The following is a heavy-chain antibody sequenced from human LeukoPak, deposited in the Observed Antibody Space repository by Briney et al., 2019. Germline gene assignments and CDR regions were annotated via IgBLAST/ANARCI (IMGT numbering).Heavy chain of an antibody. Sequence: PSETLSLTCTVCVDSVSSGSYSWNWIRQPPGKGREWIGYMFYRGSTNYNPSLKSRVTISVDSSKNQFSLNLSSVTAADTAVYYCGWFHISTGSFDFWGQGTLVTVSS. V-gene: IGHV4-61*01. CDR1: VDSVSSGSYS. D-gene: IGHD3-9*01. CDR2: MFYRGST. CDR3: GWFHISTGSFDF. J-gene: IGHJ4*02.